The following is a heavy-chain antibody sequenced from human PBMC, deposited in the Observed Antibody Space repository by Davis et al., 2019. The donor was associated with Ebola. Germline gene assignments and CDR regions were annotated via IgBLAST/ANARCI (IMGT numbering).Heavy chain of an antibody. D-gene: IGHD4-17*01. CDR3: ARDFSIYGAYFDY. Sequence: GESLKISCAASGFTFSSYGMHWVRQAPGKGLEWVAVIWYDGSNKYYADSVKGRFTISRDNSKNTLYLQMNSLRAEDTAVYYCARDFSIYGAYFDYWGQGTLVTVSS. CDR2: IWYDGSNK. CDR1: GFTFSSYG. J-gene: IGHJ4*02. V-gene: IGHV3-33*01.